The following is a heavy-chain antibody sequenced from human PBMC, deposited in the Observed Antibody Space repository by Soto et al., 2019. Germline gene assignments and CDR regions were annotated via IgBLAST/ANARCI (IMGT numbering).Heavy chain of an antibody. CDR1: GYVFANYW. CDR2: IYPGDSDT. Sequence: PGESLKISCKGSGYVFANYWIGWARQMPGKGLEWMGIIYPGDSDTRYSPSFQGRVTISADKSNSTAYLQWSSLEAADTAIYYCARGDHYIFRTGHYTLAGLDSWGQGTLVTVSS. V-gene: IGHV5-51*01. CDR3: ARGDHYIFRTGHYTLAGLDS. D-gene: IGHD3-3*01. J-gene: IGHJ4*02.